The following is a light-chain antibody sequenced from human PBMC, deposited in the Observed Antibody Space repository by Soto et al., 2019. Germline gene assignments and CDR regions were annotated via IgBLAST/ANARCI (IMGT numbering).Light chain of an antibody. V-gene: IGKV1-5*01. CDR1: QNIRSW. Sequence: DMPMTQSPTTLSASVGDRVTITCRASQNIRSWLAWYQQKPGKAPKVLVCDASTLESGVPSRFSGSGFGTEFTLTISSLQPDDFATYYCQHYNGYFGQGTKLEIK. CDR3: QHYNGY. CDR2: DAS. J-gene: IGKJ2*01.